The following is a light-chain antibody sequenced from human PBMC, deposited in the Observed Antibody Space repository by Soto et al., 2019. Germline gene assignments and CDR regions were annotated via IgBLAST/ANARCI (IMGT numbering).Light chain of an antibody. CDR1: QSVSSSQ. Sequence: EIVLTQSPGTLSLSPGERATLSCRASQSVSSSQLAWYQQKPGQAPRLLMYGASSRATGFPYRFSGSGSGSDFTLTISRLEAEDFAMYYCQQYGSSPYTFGQGTELEIK. J-gene: IGKJ2*01. CDR2: GAS. CDR3: QQYGSSPYT. V-gene: IGKV3-20*01.